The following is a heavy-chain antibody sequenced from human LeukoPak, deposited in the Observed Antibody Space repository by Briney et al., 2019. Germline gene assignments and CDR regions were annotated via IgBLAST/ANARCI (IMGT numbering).Heavy chain of an antibody. J-gene: IGHJ5*02. D-gene: IGHD2-21*02. Sequence: SEALSLTCTVSGGSISSSSYYWGWIRQPPGKGLEWVGSIYYSGSTYYNPSLKSRVTISVDTSKNQFSLKLSSVTAADTAVYYCARHTGDSHYNRFDPWGQGTLVTVSS. CDR2: IYYSGST. CDR1: GGSISSSSYY. V-gene: IGHV4-39*01. CDR3: ARHTGDSHYNRFDP.